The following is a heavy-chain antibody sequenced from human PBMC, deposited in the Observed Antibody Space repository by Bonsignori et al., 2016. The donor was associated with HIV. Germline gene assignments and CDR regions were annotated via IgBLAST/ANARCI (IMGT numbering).Heavy chain of an antibody. Sequence: GPTLVKPTQTLTLTCTFSGFSLSTSGMCVSWIRQPPGKALEWLARIDWDDDRYYSTSLRTRLTISKDISKNQVVLTMTNMDLVDTATYYCARTKNLDSYVYCMDVWGKGTTVTVSS. CDR1: GFSLSTSGMC. D-gene: IGHD3-16*01. CDR3: ARTKNLDSYVYCMDV. V-gene: IGHV2-70*11. J-gene: IGHJ6*03. CDR2: IDWDDDR.